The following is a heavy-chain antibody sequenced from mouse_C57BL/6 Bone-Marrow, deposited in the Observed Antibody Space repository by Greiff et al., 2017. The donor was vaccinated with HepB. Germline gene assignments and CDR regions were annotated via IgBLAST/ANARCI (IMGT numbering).Heavy chain of an antibody. Sequence: VKLMESGPELVKPGASVKISCKASGYAFSSSWMNWVKQRPGKGLEWIGRIYPGDGDTNYNGKFKGKATLTADKSSSTAYMQLSSLTSEDSAVYFCARTSGSSYNYAMDYWGQGTSVTVSS. V-gene: IGHV1-82*01. CDR3: ARTSGSSYNYAMDY. CDR1: GYAFSSSW. D-gene: IGHD1-1*01. CDR2: IYPGDGDT. J-gene: IGHJ4*01.